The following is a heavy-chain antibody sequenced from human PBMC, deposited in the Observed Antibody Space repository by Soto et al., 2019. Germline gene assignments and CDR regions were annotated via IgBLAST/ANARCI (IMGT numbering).Heavy chain of an antibody. V-gene: IGHV4-59*08. CDR3: ARSPGITIFGVVIMRWFDP. Sequence: SDTLSLTCTVSGGSISIYYWSWIRQPPGKGLEWIGYIYYSGSTNYNPSLRSRVTISVDTSKNQFSLKLSSVTAADTAVYYCARSPGITIFGVVIMRWFDPWGQGTLVTVSS. J-gene: IGHJ5*02. CDR1: GGSISIYY. CDR2: IYYSGST. D-gene: IGHD3-3*01.